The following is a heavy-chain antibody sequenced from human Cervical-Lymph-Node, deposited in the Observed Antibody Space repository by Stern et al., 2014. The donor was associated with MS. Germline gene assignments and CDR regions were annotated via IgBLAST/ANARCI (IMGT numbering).Heavy chain of an antibody. CDR3: ARGGGLVGYFDY. CDR1: GDTFSSSG. V-gene: IGHV1-69*06. CDR2: ITPVLGTT. J-gene: IGHJ4*02. D-gene: IGHD1-26*01. Sequence: QVQLVQSVAEVKKPGSSVKFSCKASGDTFSSSGINWVLQVPGQGLECMGGITPVLGTTNYAKKFQGRVTITADKSTNTAYMELMTLRSEDTAVYYCARGGGLVGYFDYWGQGTLVSVSS.